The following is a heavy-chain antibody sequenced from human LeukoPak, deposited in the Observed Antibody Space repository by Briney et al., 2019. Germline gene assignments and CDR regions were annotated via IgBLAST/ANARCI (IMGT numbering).Heavy chain of an antibody. CDR2: INWNGGST. CDR1: GFAFDDYG. CDR3: ARAGLGAFDI. Sequence: GGSLRLSCAASGFAFDDYGMNWVRQVPGKGLEWVSGINWNGGSTGYADSVKGRFTISRDNAKNSLYLQMNSLRAEDTALYYCARAGLGAFDIWGQGTMVTVSS. V-gene: IGHV3-20*04. J-gene: IGHJ3*02.